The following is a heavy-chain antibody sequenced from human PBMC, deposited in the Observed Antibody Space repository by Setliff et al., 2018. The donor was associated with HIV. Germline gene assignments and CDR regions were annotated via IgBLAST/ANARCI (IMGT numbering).Heavy chain of an antibody. CDR2: IYTSGST. CDR3: ARDVPWGDYYYYMDV. D-gene: IGHD3-16*01. Sequence: NPSETLSLTCTVSGGSIISYYWSWIRQPAGKGLEWIGHIYTSGSTNYNPSLKSRVTMSVDTSKKQFSLKLSSVTAADTAVYYCARDVPWGDYYYYMDVWGKGTTVTVSS. J-gene: IGHJ6*03. CDR1: GGSIISYY. V-gene: IGHV4-4*07.